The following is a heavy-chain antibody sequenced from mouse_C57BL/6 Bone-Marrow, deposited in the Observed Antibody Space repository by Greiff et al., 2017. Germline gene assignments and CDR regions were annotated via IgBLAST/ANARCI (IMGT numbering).Heavy chain of an antibody. CDR2: IYPRSGNT. D-gene: IGHD1-1*01. V-gene: IGHV1-81*01. CDR1: GYTFTSYG. CDR3: ARKLRAY. J-gene: IGHJ3*01. Sequence: QVQLQQSGAELARPGASVQLSCKASGYTFTSYGISWVKQRTGQGLEWIGEIYPRSGNTYYNETFTGKATLTADKSSSTAYMELRSLTSEDSAVYFCARKLRAYWGQGTLVTVSA.